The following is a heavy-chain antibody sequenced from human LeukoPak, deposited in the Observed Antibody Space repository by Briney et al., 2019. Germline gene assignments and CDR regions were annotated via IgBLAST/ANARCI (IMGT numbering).Heavy chain of an antibody. Sequence: PGQCMSLSRAVYGLTSIIFCTHWDSRAENTVIEWEAVLRYDVSNKYYADSVKGRLTISRDNSKNTLYLQMNSLRAEDTAGYYGARDDSPAGYVFDYWGQGTLVAVSS. D-gene: IGHD3-9*01. J-gene: IGHJ4*01. CDR2: LRYDVSNK. CDR3: ARDDSPAGYVFDY. CDR1: GLTSIIFC. V-gene: IGHV3-30*02.